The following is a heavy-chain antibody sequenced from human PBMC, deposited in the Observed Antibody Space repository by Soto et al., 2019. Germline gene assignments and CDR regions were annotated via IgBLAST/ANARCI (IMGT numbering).Heavy chain of an antibody. D-gene: IGHD1-26*01. Sequence: HPGGSLRLSCAASGFTFSSYGMHWVRQAPGKGLEWVAVISYDGSNKYYADSVKGRLTISRDNSKNTLYLQMNSLRAEDTAVYYCAKDVVVGATPGLGDYYYYYGMDVWGQGTTVTVSS. J-gene: IGHJ6*02. CDR3: AKDVVVGATPGLGDYYYYYGMDV. CDR1: GFTFSSYG. V-gene: IGHV3-30*18. CDR2: ISYDGSNK.